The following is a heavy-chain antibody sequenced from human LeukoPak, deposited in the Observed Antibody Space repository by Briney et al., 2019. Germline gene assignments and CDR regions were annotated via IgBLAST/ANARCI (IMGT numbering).Heavy chain of an antibody. Sequence: GPSVKVSCKASGYTLTSYYMHWMRQAPGQGLEWMGIINPSSGSTSYAQKFQGRVTMTRDTSTSTVYMELSSLRSEDTAVYYCARGRYNPSYYFDYWGQGPLVTVSS. J-gene: IGHJ4*02. CDR2: INPSSGST. V-gene: IGHV1-46*01. D-gene: IGHD5-24*01. CDR1: GYTLTSYY. CDR3: ARGRYNPSYYFDY.